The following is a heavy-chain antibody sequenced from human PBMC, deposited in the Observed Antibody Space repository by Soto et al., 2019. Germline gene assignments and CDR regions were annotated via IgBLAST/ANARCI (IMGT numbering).Heavy chain of an antibody. V-gene: IGHV3-23*01. D-gene: IGHD2-2*01. CDR2: ISGSGSNP. J-gene: IGHJ4*02. Sequence: EVQVLESGGGLVQPGGSLRLSCAASGFTFSSYAMNWVRQAPGQGLEWVSAISGSGSNPYYADSVKGRFTISRDNSKNTLYLQMHSLRAEDTALYYCAKPASMAFPDGMGYWGQGTLVTVSS. CDR3: AKPASMAFPDGMGY. CDR1: GFTFSSYA.